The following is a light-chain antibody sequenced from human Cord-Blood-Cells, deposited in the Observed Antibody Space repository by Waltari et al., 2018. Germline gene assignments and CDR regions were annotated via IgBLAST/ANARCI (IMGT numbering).Light chain of an antibody. CDR2: SNN. CDR3: AAWDDSLNGPV. CDR1: SSHIGSTP. V-gene: IGLV1-44*01. J-gene: IGLJ7*01. Sequence: QSVLTQPPSASGTPGQRVPISCSGTSSHIGSTPVNWYQQLPGTAPKLPIYSNNQRPSGVPDRFSGSKSGTSASLAISGLQSEDEADYYCAAWDDSLNGPVFGGGTQLTVL.